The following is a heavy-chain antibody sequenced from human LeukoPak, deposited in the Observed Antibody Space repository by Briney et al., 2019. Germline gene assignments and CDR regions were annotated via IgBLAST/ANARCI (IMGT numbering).Heavy chain of an antibody. J-gene: IGHJ5*02. CDR1: GGTFSSYA. Sequence: ASVKVSCKASGGTFSSYAISWVRQAPGQGLEWMGGIIPIFGTANYAQKLQGRVTITADESTSTAYMELSSLRSEDTAVYYCARSAMVRGVIYWFDPWGQGTLVTVSS. CDR2: IIPIFGTA. V-gene: IGHV1-69*13. CDR3: ARSAMVRGVIYWFDP. D-gene: IGHD3-10*01.